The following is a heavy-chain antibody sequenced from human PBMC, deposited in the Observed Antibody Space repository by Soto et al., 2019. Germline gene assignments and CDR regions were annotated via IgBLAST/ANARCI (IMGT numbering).Heavy chain of an antibody. CDR1: GGSISSYY. Sequence: SETLSLTCTVSGGSISSYYWSWIRQPPGKGLEWIGYIYYSGSTNYNPSLKSRVTISVDTSKNQFSLKLSSVTAADTAVYYCARGRYCSGGSCYPLSENWFDPWGQGTLVTVS. D-gene: IGHD2-15*01. V-gene: IGHV4-59*01. CDR3: ARGRYCSGGSCYPLSENWFDP. J-gene: IGHJ5*02. CDR2: IYYSGST.